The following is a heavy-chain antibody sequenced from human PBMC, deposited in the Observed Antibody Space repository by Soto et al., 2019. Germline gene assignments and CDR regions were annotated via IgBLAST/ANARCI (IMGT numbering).Heavy chain of an antibody. CDR1: GYPFTSYY. CDR2: INPSGGST. D-gene: IGHD6-13*01. CDR3: ARDPGSWYIDY. Sequence: GSVKVSFKASGYPFTSYYMHLVRQAPGQGLEWMGIINPSGGSTSYAQKFQGRVTMTRYTSTSTVYMELSSLRSEDTAVYYCARDPGSWYIDYWGQGTMVTVSS. J-gene: IGHJ4*02. V-gene: IGHV1-46*01.